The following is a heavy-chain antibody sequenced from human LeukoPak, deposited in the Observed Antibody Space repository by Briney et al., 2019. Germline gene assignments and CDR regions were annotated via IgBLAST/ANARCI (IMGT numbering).Heavy chain of an antibody. CDR3: ARSETSYVWGSYRYSSFDY. J-gene: IGHJ4*02. CDR2: ISGSGGST. D-gene: IGHD3-16*02. CDR1: GFTFSSYA. V-gene: IGHV3-23*01. Sequence: GGSLRLSCAASGFTFSSYAMSWVRQAPGKGLEWVSAISGSGGSTYYADSVKGRFTISRDNSKNTLYLQMNSLRAEDTAVYYCARSETSYVWGSYRYSSFDYWGQGTLVTVSS.